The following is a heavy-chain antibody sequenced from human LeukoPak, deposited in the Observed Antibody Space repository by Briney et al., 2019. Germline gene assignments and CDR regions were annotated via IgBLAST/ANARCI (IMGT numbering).Heavy chain of an antibody. Sequence: PGGSLRLSCAASGFTFDDYAMHWVRQVPGKGLEWVSTINWKSDTIGYADSVKGRFTISRDNAKNSLYPQMNSLRVEDTALYYCVKSFYTSPPAGMDVWGQGTTVTVSS. CDR1: GFTFDDYA. J-gene: IGHJ6*02. V-gene: IGHV3-9*01. CDR2: INWKSDTI. D-gene: IGHD2-2*02. CDR3: VKSFYTSPPAGMDV.